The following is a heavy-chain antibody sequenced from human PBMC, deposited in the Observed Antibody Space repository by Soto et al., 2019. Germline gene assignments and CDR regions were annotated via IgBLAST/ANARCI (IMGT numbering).Heavy chain of an antibody. CDR2: VSNDGNRK. CDR3: ARWVGGSMYDNSGKYDS. V-gene: IGHV3-30*03. Sequence: QVQLVESGGGVVQPGRSLRLTCAASGFTFSDSGMHWVRQAPGKGLEWVALVSNDGNRKYYADSVKGRFTISRDNSENTLYLPMNSLRAEDTAVYYCARWVGGSMYDNSGKYDSWGQGTLVTVSS. D-gene: IGHD3-22*01. J-gene: IGHJ5*01. CDR1: GFTFSDSG.